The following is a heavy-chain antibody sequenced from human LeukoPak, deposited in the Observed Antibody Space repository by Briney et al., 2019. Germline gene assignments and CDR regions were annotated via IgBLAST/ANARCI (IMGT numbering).Heavy chain of an antibody. CDR1: GGSISSSSYY. CDR3: ARHRDVVGWTPFDY. J-gene: IGHJ4*02. Sequence: PSETLSLTCTVSGGSISSSSYYWGWIRQPPGKGLEWIGSIYYSGSTYYNPSLKSRVTISVDTSKNQFSLKLSSVTAADTAVYYCARHRDVVGWTPFDYWGQGTLVTVSS. V-gene: IGHV4-39*01. CDR2: IYYSGST. D-gene: IGHD2-15*01.